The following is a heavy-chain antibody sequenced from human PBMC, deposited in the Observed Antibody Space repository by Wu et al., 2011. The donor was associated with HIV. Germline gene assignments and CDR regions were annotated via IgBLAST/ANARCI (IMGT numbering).Heavy chain of an antibody. CDR2: FDPANGQT. D-gene: IGHD5-24*01. J-gene: IGHJ4*02. CDR1: GYSLTEFS. Sequence: QVYLVQSGAEVKKAGASVKVSCKVSGYSLTEFSMHWVRQAPAKGLEWMGSFDPANGQTIFAQKFQGRVTMTEDKSTDTAYMELHSLRSDDTAVYYCARGRMATIVWYFDFWGQGTRSPRPQ. CDR3: ARGRMATIVWYFDF. V-gene: IGHV1-24*01.